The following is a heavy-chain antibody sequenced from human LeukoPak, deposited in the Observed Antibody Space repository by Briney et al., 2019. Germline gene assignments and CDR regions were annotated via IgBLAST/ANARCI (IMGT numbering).Heavy chain of an antibody. CDR3: ARDPFPMVRGVMEAFDI. Sequence: PGGSLRLSCAASGFTASSNYMSWVRQAPGKGLEWVSVIYSGGSTYYADSVKGRFTISRDNSKNTLYLQMNSLRAEDTAVYYCARDPFPMVRGVMEAFDIWGQGTMVTVSS. J-gene: IGHJ3*02. D-gene: IGHD3-10*01. CDR2: IYSGGST. CDR1: GFTASSNY. V-gene: IGHV3-66*01.